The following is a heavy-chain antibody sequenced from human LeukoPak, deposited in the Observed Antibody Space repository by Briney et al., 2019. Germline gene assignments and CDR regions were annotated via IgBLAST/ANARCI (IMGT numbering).Heavy chain of an antibody. J-gene: IGHJ3*02. Sequence: PSETLSLTWSVSGGSISSSNCWSCSRQPPGKGLEWIGEIYHSGTANYNPSLKSRVTISIDKSKNPFSLLLSSVTAADTAVYYCARPTGRGDYPTDAFDIWGQRTMVTVSS. CDR2: IYHSGTA. CDR3: ARPTGRGDYPTDAFDI. V-gene: IGHV4-4*02. CDR1: GGSISSSNC. D-gene: IGHD4-11*01.